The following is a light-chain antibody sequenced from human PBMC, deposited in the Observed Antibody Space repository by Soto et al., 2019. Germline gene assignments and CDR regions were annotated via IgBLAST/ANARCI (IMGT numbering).Light chain of an antibody. CDR2: GTS. Sequence: EIVLTQSPGTLSLSPGDRATLSCRASQSINGNYLHWYQQKPGQAPRLLIFGTSSRATGIPDRFIRGGSGTDFTLTISRLEPEDFAVYYCQQCGSLPGTFGQGTKVESK. V-gene: IGKV3-20*01. CDR1: QSINGNY. CDR3: QQCGSLPGT. J-gene: IGKJ1*01.